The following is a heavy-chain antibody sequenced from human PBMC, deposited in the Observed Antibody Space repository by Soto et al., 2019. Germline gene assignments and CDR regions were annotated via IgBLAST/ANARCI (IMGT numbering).Heavy chain of an antibody. Sequence: SVSNAWMNWVRPAPGKGLEWVGRIKSKTDGGTTDYAAPVKGRFTISRDDSKNTLYLQMNSLKTEDTAVYYCTTKLRSFAYWGQGTLVTVSS. V-gene: IGHV3-15*07. CDR3: TTKLRSFAY. D-gene: IGHD2-15*01. CDR1: SVSNAW. J-gene: IGHJ4*02. CDR2: IKSKTDGGTT.